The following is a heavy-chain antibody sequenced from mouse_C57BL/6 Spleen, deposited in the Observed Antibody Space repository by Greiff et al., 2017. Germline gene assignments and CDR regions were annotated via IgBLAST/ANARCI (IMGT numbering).Heavy chain of an antibody. J-gene: IGHJ4*01. CDR1: GFTFTDYY. CDR3: ARYGVCYARAY. Sequence: DVKLVESGGGLVQPGGSLSLSCAASGFTFTDYYMSWVRQPPGKALEWLGFIRNKANGYTTDYTATVKGRFAISRDKSQSSRYLQLNALRAEDSATYYCARYGVCYARAYWGQGTSVTVSS. V-gene: IGHV7-3*01. CDR2: IRNKANGYTT.